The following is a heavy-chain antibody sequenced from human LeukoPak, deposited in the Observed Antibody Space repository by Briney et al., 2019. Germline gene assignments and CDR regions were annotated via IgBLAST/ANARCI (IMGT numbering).Heavy chain of an antibody. CDR3: ATMPRIYSSGYYGY. CDR1: VGSISSSNW. J-gene: IGHJ4*02. Sequence: PSETLSLTCAVSVGSISSSNWWSWVRQPPGKGLEWIGEIYHSGSTNYNPSLKSRVTISVDKSKNQFSLKLSSVTAADTAVYYCATMPRIYSSGYYGYWGQGTLVTVSS. CDR2: IYHSGST. V-gene: IGHV4-4*02. D-gene: IGHD3-22*01.